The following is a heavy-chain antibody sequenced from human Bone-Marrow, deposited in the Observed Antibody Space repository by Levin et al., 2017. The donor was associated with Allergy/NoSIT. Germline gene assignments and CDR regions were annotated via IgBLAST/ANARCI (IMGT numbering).Heavy chain of an antibody. CDR1: GYSISSGYY. CDR3: ASSTTMVQGVIIDY. CDR2: IYHSGST. V-gene: IGHV4-38-2*01. J-gene: IGHJ4*02. Sequence: SETLSLTCAVSGYSISSGYYWGWIRQPPGKGLEWIGSIYHSGSTYYNPSLKSRVTISVDTSKNQFSLKLSSVTAADTAVYYCASSTTMVQGVIIDYWGQGTLVTVSS. D-gene: IGHD3-10*01.